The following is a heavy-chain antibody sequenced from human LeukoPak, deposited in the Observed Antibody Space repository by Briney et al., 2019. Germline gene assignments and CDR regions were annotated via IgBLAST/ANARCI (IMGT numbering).Heavy chain of an antibody. CDR3: ARVESGYSYGYFDY. CDR1: GGSISSGDYY. V-gene: IGHV4-30-4*08. Sequence: SETLSLTCTVSGGSISSGDYYWSWIRQPPGKGLEWIVYIYYSGSTYYNPSLKSRVTISVDTSKNKFSLKLSSVTAADTAVYYCARVESGYSYGYFDYWGQGTLVTVSS. CDR2: IYYSGST. J-gene: IGHJ4*02. D-gene: IGHD5-18*01.